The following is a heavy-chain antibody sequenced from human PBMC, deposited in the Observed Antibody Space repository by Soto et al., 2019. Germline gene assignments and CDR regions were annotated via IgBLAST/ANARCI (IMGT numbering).Heavy chain of an antibody. Sequence: ASVKVSCKASGYTFTSYDINWVRQATGQGLEWMGWINPNTGYTDYAQKFQGRVTMTGNTSITTAYMELSSLRSEDTAVYYCVRGRVMITFGVVIVIDYWGQGSPVNVSS. CDR1: GYTFTSYD. J-gene: IGHJ4*02. CDR2: INPNTGYT. CDR3: VRGRVMITFGVVIVIDY. V-gene: IGHV1-8*01. D-gene: IGHD3-16*02.